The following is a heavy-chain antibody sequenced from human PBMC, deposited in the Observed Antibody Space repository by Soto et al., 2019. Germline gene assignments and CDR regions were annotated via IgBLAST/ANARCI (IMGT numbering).Heavy chain of an antibody. CDR3: ARVNRSSSSSGEYFQH. CDR2: IYYSGST. Sequence: SETLSLTCTVSGGSISCGGYYWSWIRQHPGKGLEWIGYIYYSGSTYYNPSLESRVTISVDTSKNQFSLKLSSVTAADTAVYYCARVNRSSSSSGEYFQHWGQGTLVTVSS. CDR1: GGSISCGGYY. V-gene: IGHV4-31*03. J-gene: IGHJ1*01. D-gene: IGHD6-13*01.